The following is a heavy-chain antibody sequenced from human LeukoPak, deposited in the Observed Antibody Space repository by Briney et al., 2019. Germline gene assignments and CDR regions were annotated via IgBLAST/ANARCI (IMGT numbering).Heavy chain of an antibody. CDR1: GFTFSSYS. D-gene: IGHD3-22*01. J-gene: IGHJ3*02. CDR3: ARGPSSGYYYSSAFDI. Sequence: GGSLRLSCAASGFTFSSYSMNWVRQAPGRGLEWVSYISSSSTIYYADSVKGRFTISRDNAKNSLYLQMNSLRAEDTAVYYCARGPSSGYYYSSAFDIWGQGAMVTVSS. V-gene: IGHV3-48*01. CDR2: ISSSSTI.